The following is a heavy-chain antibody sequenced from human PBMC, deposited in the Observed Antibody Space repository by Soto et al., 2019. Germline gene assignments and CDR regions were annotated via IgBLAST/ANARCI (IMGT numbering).Heavy chain of an antibody. CDR1: GGSISPYY. D-gene: IGHD5-12*01. CDR2: IYYAGST. Sequence: PSETLSLTCTVSGGSISPYYWTWVRQPPGKGLEWIGFIYYAGSTKYNPSLNSRVTISVDTSKNQFSLTVTSVTAADTAVYYCARRIVATATFDYWGQGTQLTVSS. J-gene: IGHJ4*02. V-gene: IGHV4-59*08. CDR3: ARRIVATATFDY.